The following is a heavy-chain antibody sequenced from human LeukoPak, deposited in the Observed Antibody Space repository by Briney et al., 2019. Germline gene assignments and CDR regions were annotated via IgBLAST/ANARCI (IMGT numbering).Heavy chain of an antibody. J-gene: IGHJ4*02. CDR1: GFTFSSYS. CDR3: AGHPGGIFAQYYFDY. V-gene: IGHV3-21*01. Sequence: GGSLRLSCAASGFTFSSYSMNWVRQAPGKGLEWVSSISGSSSYIFYADSVKGRFTISRDNAENSLYLQMNSLRAEDTAVYYCAGHPGGIFAQYYFDYWGQGTLVTVSS. D-gene: IGHD3-3*02. CDR2: ISGSSSYI.